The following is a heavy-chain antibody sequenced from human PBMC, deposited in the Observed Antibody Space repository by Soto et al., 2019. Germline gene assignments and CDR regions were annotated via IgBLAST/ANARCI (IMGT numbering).Heavy chain of an antibody. D-gene: IGHD3-9*01. CDR3: ARSPGAYWLLYDHYGWDV. Sequence: VQAEKITGKGSGYKFSSYWSGSLRQKPGKGLEWTGINYPGNSDTRYSPSFQSQITISSDKSISTAYQQWSSLKASDTAMYYCARSPGAYWLLYDHYGWDVRGQGTTVTVSS. CDR2: NYPGNSDT. CDR1: GYKFSSYW. J-gene: IGHJ6*02. V-gene: IGHV5-51*01.